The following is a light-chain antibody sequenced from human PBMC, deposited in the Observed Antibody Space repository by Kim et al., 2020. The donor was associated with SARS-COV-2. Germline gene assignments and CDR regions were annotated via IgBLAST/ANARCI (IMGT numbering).Light chain of an antibody. CDR2: AAS. CDR3: QQYNSDFHT. J-gene: IGKJ4*01. V-gene: IGKV1-5*01. Sequence: DIQMTQSPSTLSASVGDRVTITCRASQGISNWLAWYQQKPGKAPKLLIYAASSLERGVPSRFSGSGSGTEFTLTISSLQPDDVATYYCQQYNSDFHTFGGGTKVDIK. CDR1: QGISNW.